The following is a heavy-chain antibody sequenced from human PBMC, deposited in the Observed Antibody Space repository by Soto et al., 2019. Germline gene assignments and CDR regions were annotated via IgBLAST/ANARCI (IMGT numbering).Heavy chain of an antibody. CDR3: ARAMTWEPAAIYNGMDV. D-gene: IGHD2-2*01. CDR2: IIPIFGTA. J-gene: IGHJ6*02. Sequence: QVQLVQSGAEVKKPGSSVKVSCKASGGTFSSYAISWVRQAPGQGLEWMGGIIPIFGTANYAQKFQGRVTITADESTSTAYMELSSLRSEDTAVYYCARAMTWEPAAIYNGMDVWGQGTTVTVSS. V-gene: IGHV1-69*01. CDR1: GGTFSSYA.